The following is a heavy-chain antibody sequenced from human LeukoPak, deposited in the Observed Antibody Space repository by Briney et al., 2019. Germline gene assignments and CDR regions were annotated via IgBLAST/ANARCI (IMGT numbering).Heavy chain of an antibody. Sequence: PGGSLRLSCAASGFTFSSYGMHWVRQAPGKGLEWVAVISYDGSNKYYADSVKGRFTISGDNSKNTLYLQMNSLRAEDTAVYYCAKLRNDDYGDTRAFDIWGQGTMVTVSS. D-gene: IGHD4-17*01. V-gene: IGHV3-30*18. J-gene: IGHJ3*02. CDR2: ISYDGSNK. CDR3: AKLRNDDYGDTRAFDI. CDR1: GFTFSSYG.